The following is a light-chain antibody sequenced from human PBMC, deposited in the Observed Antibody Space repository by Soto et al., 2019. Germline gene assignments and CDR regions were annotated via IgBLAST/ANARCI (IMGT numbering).Light chain of an antibody. CDR2: AAY. V-gene: IGKV1-27*01. J-gene: IGKJ4*01. Sequence: DIQMTQAPSSLSASVGARVTITCRARQDISTYLAWYQQKPGKVPKLLISAAYTLQSGVPPRFSGRGSGTYFTLTISSLQPEDVAAYYCQKYDYPPLTCGVGTKVEIK. CDR1: QDISTY. CDR3: QKYDYPPLT.